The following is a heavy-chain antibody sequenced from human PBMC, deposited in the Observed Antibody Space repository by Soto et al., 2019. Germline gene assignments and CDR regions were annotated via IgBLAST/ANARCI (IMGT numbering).Heavy chain of an antibody. Sequence: QVQLVQSGAEVKKPGASVKVSCKASGYTFTSYGISWVRQAPGQGLEWMGWISAYNGNTNYAQKLQSRVTMTTDTSPSTAYMEVRSLRSDDTAVYYCARSTGVRGPYGDYDFDYWGQGTLVTVSS. CDR3: ARSTGVRGPYGDYDFDY. D-gene: IGHD4-17*01. CDR1: GYTFTSYG. CDR2: ISAYNGNT. V-gene: IGHV1-18*01. J-gene: IGHJ4*02.